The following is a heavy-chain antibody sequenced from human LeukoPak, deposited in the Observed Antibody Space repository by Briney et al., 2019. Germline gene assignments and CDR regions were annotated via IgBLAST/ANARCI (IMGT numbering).Heavy chain of an antibody. Sequence: ASVKVSCKASGGTFSSYAISWVRQAPGQGLEWMGWISAYNGNTNYAQKLQGRVTMTTDTSTSTAYMELRSLRSDDAAVYYCARDGKLPITIFGVHTTLYYYYGMDVWGQGTTVTVSS. J-gene: IGHJ6*02. D-gene: IGHD3-3*01. CDR3: ARDGKLPITIFGVHTTLYYYYGMDV. V-gene: IGHV1-18*01. CDR1: GGTFSSYA. CDR2: ISAYNGNT.